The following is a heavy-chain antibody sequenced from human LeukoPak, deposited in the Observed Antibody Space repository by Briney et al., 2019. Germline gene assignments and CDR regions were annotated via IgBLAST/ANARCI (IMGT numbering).Heavy chain of an antibody. J-gene: IGHJ6*02. CDR3: AGGGGEYYYYYYGMDV. D-gene: IGHD3-16*01. CDR2: IKQDGSEK. CDR1: GFTFSSYW. Sequence: PGGSLRLSCAASGFTFSSYWMSWVRQAPGKGLEWVANIKQDGSEKYYVDSVKGRFTISRDNAKNSLYLQMNSLRADDTAVYYCAGGGGEYYYYYYGMDVWGQGTTVTVSS. V-gene: IGHV3-7*01.